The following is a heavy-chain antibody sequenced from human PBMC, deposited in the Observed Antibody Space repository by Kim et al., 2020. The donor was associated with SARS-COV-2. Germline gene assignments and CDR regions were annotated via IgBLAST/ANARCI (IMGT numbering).Heavy chain of an antibody. V-gene: IGHV3-74*01. Sequence: YADSVKGRFTIARDNAKNTLYLQMNSLRAEDTAVYYCARRQFTSGWYYFDYWGQGTLVTVSS. CDR3: ARRQFTSGWYYFDY. J-gene: IGHJ4*02. D-gene: IGHD6-19*01.